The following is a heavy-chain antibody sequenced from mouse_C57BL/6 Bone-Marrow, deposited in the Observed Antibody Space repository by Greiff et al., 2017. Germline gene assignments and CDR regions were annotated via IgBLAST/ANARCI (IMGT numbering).Heavy chain of an antibody. D-gene: IGHD2-5*01. Sequence: VQLQQPGAELVMPGASVKLSCKASGYTFTSYWMHWVKQRPGQGLEWIGEIDPSDSYTNYNQTFKGKSTLTVDKSSSTAYMQLSSLTSEDSAVYYCARDYYSNNYYAMDYWGQGTSVTVSS. CDR1: GYTFTSYW. V-gene: IGHV1-69*01. CDR3: ARDYYSNNYYAMDY. J-gene: IGHJ4*01. CDR2: IDPSDSYT.